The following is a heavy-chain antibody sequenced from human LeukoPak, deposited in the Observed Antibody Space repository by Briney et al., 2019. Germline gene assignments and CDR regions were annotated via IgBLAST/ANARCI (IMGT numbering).Heavy chain of an antibody. CDR3: TRVTAYYYYGMDV. V-gene: IGHV3-15*01. CDR2: IKSKSDYGTT. D-gene: IGHD2-21*02. Sequence: PGGSLRLSCAASGFTFSRAWMSWVRQAPGKGREWVGRIKSKSDYGTTEYAAPVEGRFIISRDDSKNTLFLQMNSLKTEDTAIYYCTRVTAYYYYGMDVWGQGTTVTVSS. CDR1: GFTFSRAW. J-gene: IGHJ6*02.